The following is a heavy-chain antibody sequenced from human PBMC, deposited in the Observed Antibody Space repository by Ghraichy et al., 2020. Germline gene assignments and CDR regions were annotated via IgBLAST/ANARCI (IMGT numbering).Heavy chain of an antibody. CDR1: GFTFSSYA. CDR3: AKFMTVAGLHWYFDL. D-gene: IGHD6-19*01. CDR2: ISGNGVST. V-gene: IGHV3-23*01. J-gene: IGHJ2*01. Sequence: GESLNISCAASGFTFSSYAMNWVRQAPGKGLEWVAAISGNGVSTYYADSVKGRFTISRDDSKKTLYLQMNSLRAEDTAIYYCAKFMTVAGLHWYFDLWGRGTLVTVSS.